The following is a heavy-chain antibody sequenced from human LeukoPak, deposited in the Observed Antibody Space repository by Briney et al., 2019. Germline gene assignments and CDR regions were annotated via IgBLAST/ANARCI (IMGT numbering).Heavy chain of an antibody. Sequence: GESLKISCKGSGYSFTSYWIGWVRQTPGKGLEWMGIIYPGDSDTRYSPSFQGQVTVSADKSISTAYLQWSSLKASDTAMYYCARRSGSYYDSSGYYAYWGQGTLVTVSS. J-gene: IGHJ4*02. D-gene: IGHD3-22*01. V-gene: IGHV5-51*01. CDR3: ARRSGSYYDSSGYYAY. CDR2: IYPGDSDT. CDR1: GYSFTSYW.